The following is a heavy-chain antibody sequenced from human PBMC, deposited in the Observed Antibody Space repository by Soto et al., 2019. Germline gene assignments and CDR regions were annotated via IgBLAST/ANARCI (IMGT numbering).Heavy chain of an antibody. D-gene: IGHD3-3*01. Sequence: PETLSLTCTVSGGSISSYYWSWIRQPPGKGLEWIGYIYYSGSTNYNPSLKSRVTISVDTSKNQFSLKLSSVTAADTAVYYCATSYEITIFGVVIDAFDIWGQGTMVTVSS. CDR1: GGSISSYY. J-gene: IGHJ3*02. V-gene: IGHV4-59*01. CDR2: IYYSGST. CDR3: ATSYEITIFGVVIDAFDI.